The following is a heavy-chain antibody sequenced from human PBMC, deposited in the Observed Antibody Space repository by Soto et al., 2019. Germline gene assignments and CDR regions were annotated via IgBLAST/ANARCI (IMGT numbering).Heavy chain of an antibody. CDR1: GGSISSYY. CDR2: IYYSGST. Sequence: SETLSLTCTVSGGSISSYYWSWIRQPPGKGLEWIGYIYYSGSTNYNPSLKSRDTISVDTSKNQFSLKLSSVTAADTAVYYCARKPRPIVPAAIDDAFDIWGQGTMVTVSS. V-gene: IGHV4-59*01. CDR3: ARKPRPIVPAAIDDAFDI. D-gene: IGHD2-2*02. J-gene: IGHJ3*02.